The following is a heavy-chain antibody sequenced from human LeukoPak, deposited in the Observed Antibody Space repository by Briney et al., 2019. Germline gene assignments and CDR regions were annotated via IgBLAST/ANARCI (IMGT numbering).Heavy chain of an antibody. Sequence: GGSLRLSCAASGFTFSSYWMSWVRQAPGKGLEWVATIKQDGSQKEYVDSVKGRFTISRDNAKNSLYPQMNSLRAEDTAVYYCARDWDGSGWPIDYWGQGTLVTVSS. CDR3: ARDWDGSGWPIDY. CDR2: IKQDGSQK. D-gene: IGHD6-19*01. J-gene: IGHJ4*02. V-gene: IGHV3-7*05. CDR1: GFTFSSYW.